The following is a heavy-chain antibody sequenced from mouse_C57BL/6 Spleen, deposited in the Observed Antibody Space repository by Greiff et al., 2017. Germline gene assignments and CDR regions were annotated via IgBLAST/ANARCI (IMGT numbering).Heavy chain of an antibody. CDR3: SSAGYRYYFDY. J-gene: IGHJ2*01. CDR2: IDPSGSYT. CDR1: GYTFTSYW. V-gene: IGHV1-69*01. Sequence: QVQLQQPGAELVMPGASVKLSCKASGYTFTSYWMHWVKQRPGQGLEWIGQIDPSGSYTNYNQKFKGKSTLTVDKSSSTAYMQLSSLTSEDSAVYCCSSAGYRYYFDYWGQGTTLTVSS. D-gene: IGHD5-1-1*01.